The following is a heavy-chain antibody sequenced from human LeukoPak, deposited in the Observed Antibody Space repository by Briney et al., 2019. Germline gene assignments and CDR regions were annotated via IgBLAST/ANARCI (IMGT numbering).Heavy chain of an antibody. Sequence: GESLKISGDCCGYSFSYYWICWVRHMAGKGVEGMGIIYPADSDTRYSPSFQGQVTISDDKSITTAYLHWSSLQASDTAMYYCARRASAYDSSGYHFDYWGQGTLVTVSS. CDR1: GYSFSYYW. D-gene: IGHD3-22*01. J-gene: IGHJ4*02. V-gene: IGHV5-51*01. CDR2: IYPADSDT. CDR3: ARRASAYDSSGYHFDY.